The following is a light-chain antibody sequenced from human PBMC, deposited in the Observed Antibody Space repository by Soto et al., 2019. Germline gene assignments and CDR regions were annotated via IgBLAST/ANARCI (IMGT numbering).Light chain of an antibody. CDR1: SSDVGSYNL. CDR2: EVS. CDR3: CSYATSSTLVV. V-gene: IGLV2-23*02. Sequence: QSALTQPASVSGSPGQSITISCTGTSSDVGSYNLVSWYQQHPGKAPKLMIYEVSKRPSGVSNRFSGSKSGNTASLTISGLQAEDEADYYCCSYATSSTLVVFGGGTKLTVL. J-gene: IGLJ2*01.